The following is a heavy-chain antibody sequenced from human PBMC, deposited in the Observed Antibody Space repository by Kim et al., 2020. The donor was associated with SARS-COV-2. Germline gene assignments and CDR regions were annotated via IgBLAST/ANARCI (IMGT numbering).Heavy chain of an antibody. J-gene: IGHJ5*02. Sequence: SETLSLTCAVYGGSFSGYYWSWIRQPPGKGLEWIGEINHSGSTNYNPSLKSRVTISVDTSKNQFSLKLSSVTAADTAVYYCARGRVTMVRGVGRFDPWGQGTLVTVSS. CDR2: INHSGST. CDR1: GGSFSGYY. V-gene: IGHV4-34*01. D-gene: IGHD3-10*01. CDR3: ARGRVTMVRGVGRFDP.